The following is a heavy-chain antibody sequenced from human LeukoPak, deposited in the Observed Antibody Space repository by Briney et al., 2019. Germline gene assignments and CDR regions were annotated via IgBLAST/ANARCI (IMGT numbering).Heavy chain of an antibody. Sequence: GGSLRLSCEASGFIFSSYSINWVRQAPGKGLEWVSSISSGGTKIYYADSVKGRFTISRDDVKKSVYLQMNSLRVEDTAVYYCARDFLAAGDYWGQGTQVTVPS. D-gene: IGHD6-13*01. CDR2: ISSGGTKI. J-gene: IGHJ4*02. V-gene: IGHV3-21*01. CDR1: GFIFSSYS. CDR3: ARDFLAAGDY.